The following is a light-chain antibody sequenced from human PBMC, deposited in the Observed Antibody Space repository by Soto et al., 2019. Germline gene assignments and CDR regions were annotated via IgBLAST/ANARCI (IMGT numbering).Light chain of an antibody. V-gene: IGKV1-8*01. Sequence: QLTQSPSSPSASVGDRVTITCRARQGISSYLAWYQQKPAKAPKPLIYAASTLQSGVPSRFSGSGSGTDGTLTISSLKSEDGSTYYCQQYYSYPLTFRGGTKVDI. CDR2: AAS. J-gene: IGKJ4*01. CDR3: QQYYSYPLT. CDR1: QGISSY.